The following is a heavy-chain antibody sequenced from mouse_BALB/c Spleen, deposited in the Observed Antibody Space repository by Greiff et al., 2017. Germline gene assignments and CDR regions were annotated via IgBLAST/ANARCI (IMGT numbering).Heavy chain of an antibody. J-gene: IGHJ3*01. CDR3: ARDVLTGSSWFAY. Sequence: VKLVESGPGLVAPSQSLSITCTVSGFSLTSYGVHWVRQPPGKGLEWLGVIWAGGSTNYNSALMSRLSISKDNSKSQVFLKMNSLQTDDTAMYYCARDVLTGSSWFAYWGQGTLVTVSA. CDR2: IWAGGST. V-gene: IGHV2-9*02. D-gene: IGHD4-1*01. CDR1: GFSLTSYG.